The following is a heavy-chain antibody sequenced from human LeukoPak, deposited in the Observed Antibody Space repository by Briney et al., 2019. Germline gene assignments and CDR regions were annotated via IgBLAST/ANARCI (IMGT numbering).Heavy chain of an antibody. CDR3: ARQLVLPEFDY. Sequence: GGSLRLSCAASGFTFSSYGMHWVRQAPGKGLEWVTFIRYDGRNKYYADSVKGRFTISRDNSKNTLYLQMNSLRAEDTAVYYCARQLVLPEFDYWGQGTLVTVSS. V-gene: IGHV3-30*02. CDR2: IRYDGRNK. D-gene: IGHD6-13*01. CDR1: GFTFSSYG. J-gene: IGHJ4*02.